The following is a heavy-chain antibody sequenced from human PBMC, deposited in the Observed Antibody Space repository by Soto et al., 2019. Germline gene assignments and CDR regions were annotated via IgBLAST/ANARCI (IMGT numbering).Heavy chain of an antibody. D-gene: IGHD1-26*01. J-gene: IGHJ4*01. CDR2: IKSKTDGGTT. Sequence: EVQLVESGGGLVKPGGSLRLSCAASGFTFSNAWINWVRQAPGKGLEWVGRIKSKTDGGTTDFAAPVKGRFAISRDDSINMGYLQMNSLKAEDTGIYYFSTDSYSSMVGGRFYYWGHGTLVTVSS. V-gene: IGHV3-15*07. CDR1: GFTFSNAW. CDR3: STDSYSSMVGGRFYY.